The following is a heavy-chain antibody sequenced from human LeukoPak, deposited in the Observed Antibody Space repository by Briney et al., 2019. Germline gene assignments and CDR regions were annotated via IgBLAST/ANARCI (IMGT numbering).Heavy chain of an antibody. CDR1: GFTFSTYN. V-gene: IGHV3-48*02. CDR3: ARDQIGFDGAFDL. J-gene: IGHJ3*01. D-gene: IGHD3-9*01. CDR2: ISSGSVTM. Sequence: GGSLRLSCVGSGFTFSTYNMKWVRQAPGKGPEWVSYISSGSVTMYYADSVRGRFTISRDNAKNSLYLQMNSLRDEDTAFYYCARDQIGFDGAFDLWGQGTMVTVSS.